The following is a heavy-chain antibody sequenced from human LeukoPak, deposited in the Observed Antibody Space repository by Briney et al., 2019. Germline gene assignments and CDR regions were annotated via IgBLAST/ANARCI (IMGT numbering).Heavy chain of an antibody. CDR3: VGGGWELDY. Sequence: GRCLRLSCAAAGFTVREGWMAWFRQPQGKGLEWVAHIKEDGTAKYYADSVRGRFTIFKDDDRNSLSLQMNSLRVEDTAVYYCVGGGWELDYWGQGTRVTLAS. J-gene: IGHJ4*02. CDR1: GFTVREGW. D-gene: IGHD4-23*01. V-gene: IGHV3-7*03. CDR2: IKEDGTAK.